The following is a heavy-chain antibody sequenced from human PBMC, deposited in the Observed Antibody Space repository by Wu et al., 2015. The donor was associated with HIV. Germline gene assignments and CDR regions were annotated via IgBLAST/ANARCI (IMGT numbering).Heavy chain of an antibody. CDR2: INPNSGGT. V-gene: IGHV1-2*02. J-gene: IGHJ6*03. Sequence: QVQLVQSGAEVKKPGASVKVSCQASGYTFTDYYIHWLRQAPGQGLEWMGWINPNSGGTNYAQKFHGRVTLTRDTSIGTAYMELSRLRSDDTAVYYCARGILDYDILTGYYSYYYYMDVWGKGTTVTVSS. CDR3: ARGILDYDILTGYYSYYYYMDV. CDR1: GYTFTDYY. D-gene: IGHD3-9*01.